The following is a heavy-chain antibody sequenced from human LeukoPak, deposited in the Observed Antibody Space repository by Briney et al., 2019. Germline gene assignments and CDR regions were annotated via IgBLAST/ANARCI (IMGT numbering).Heavy chain of an antibody. CDR2: LWDDGINT. CDR3: GVLPAATMLRDF. D-gene: IGHD2-2*01. Sequence: PGRSLRLSCAASGFTFSSYAMHWVRQAPGKGLEWVAVLWDDGINTSYADSVKGRFTISRDTSQNTLYLQMDSLRAEDTAVYFCGVLPAATMLRDFWGQGTLVTVSS. J-gene: IGHJ4*02. V-gene: IGHV3-33*08. CDR1: GFTFSSYA.